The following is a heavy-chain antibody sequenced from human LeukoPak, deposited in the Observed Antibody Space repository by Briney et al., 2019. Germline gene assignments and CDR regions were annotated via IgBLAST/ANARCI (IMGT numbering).Heavy chain of an antibody. J-gene: IGHJ3*02. D-gene: IGHD5-12*01. CDR2: TSGSGGST. CDR1: GFTFSSYA. CDR3: AKDWDIVATITGDAFDI. Sequence: GGSLRLSCAASGFTFSSYAMSWVRQAPGKGLEWVSATSGSGGSTYYADSVKGRFTISRDNSKNTLYLQMNSLRAEDTAVYYCAKDWDIVATITGDAFDIWGQGTMVTVSS. V-gene: IGHV3-23*01.